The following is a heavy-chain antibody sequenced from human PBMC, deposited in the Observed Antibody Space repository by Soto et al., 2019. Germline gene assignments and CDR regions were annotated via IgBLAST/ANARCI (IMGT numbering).Heavy chain of an antibody. V-gene: IGHV3-23*01. CDR1: GFTFSSYA. Sequence: EVQLLESGGGLVQPGESLRLSCAASGFTFSSYAMNWVRQAPGKGLAWVSAISGSGGSTYYADSLKGRFTISRDNSKSTLYRQQNSLRGDDTAVYYCAKHVAQGAGPGPSGFGPLGQETLVSLSS. J-gene: IGHJ5*02. D-gene: IGHD6-19*01. CDR2: ISGSGGST. CDR3: AKHVAQGAGPGPSGFGP.